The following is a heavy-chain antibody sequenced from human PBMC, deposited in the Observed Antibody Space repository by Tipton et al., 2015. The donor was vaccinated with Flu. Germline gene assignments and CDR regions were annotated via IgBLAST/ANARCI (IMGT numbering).Heavy chain of an antibody. V-gene: IGHV4-61*01. Sequence: TLSLTCTVSGDSVTSGHYYWAWIRQPPGKGLEWLGYIYYNGHTNYNPSLQSRVTMSVDTSKNQFSLKVISVTAADAAVYYCAREKIPHSYYYDSTTYTNYFDYWGQGTLVTVSS. J-gene: IGHJ4*02. D-gene: IGHD3-22*01. CDR1: GDSVTSGHYY. CDR3: AREKIPHSYYYDSTTYTNYFDY. CDR2: IYYNGHT.